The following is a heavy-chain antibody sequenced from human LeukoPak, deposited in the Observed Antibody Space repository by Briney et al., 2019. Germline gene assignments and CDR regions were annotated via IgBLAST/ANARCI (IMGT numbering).Heavy chain of an antibody. CDR1: GFTFSNYA. CDR3: ARGWARTIPQPAEYFQH. V-gene: IGHV3-30-3*01. Sequence: GGSLRLSCAASGFTFSNYAIHWVRQAPGKGLEWVAVISYDGSNKYYADSVKGRFTISRDNSKNTLYLQMNSLRAEDTAVYYCARGWARTIPQPAEYFQHWGQDTLATVSS. D-gene: IGHD1-1*01. J-gene: IGHJ1*01. CDR2: ISYDGSNK.